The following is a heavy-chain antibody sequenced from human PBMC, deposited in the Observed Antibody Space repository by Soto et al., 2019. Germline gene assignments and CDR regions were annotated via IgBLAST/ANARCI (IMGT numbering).Heavy chain of an antibody. CDR2: IIPIFGTA. Sequence: SVKVSCKASGGTFSSYAISWVRQAPGQGLEWMGGIIPIFGTANYAQKFQGRVTITADESTSTAYMEMSSLRSEDTAVYYCARGFGVVITNYYYYGMDVWGQGTTVTVSS. CDR3: ARGFGVVITNYYYYGMDV. D-gene: IGHD3-3*01. CDR1: GGTFSSYA. V-gene: IGHV1-69*13. J-gene: IGHJ6*02.